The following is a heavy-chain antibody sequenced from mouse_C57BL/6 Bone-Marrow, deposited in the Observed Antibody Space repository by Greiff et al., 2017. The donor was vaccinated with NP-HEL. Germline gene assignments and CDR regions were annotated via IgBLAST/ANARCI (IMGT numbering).Heavy chain of an antibody. CDR1: GYAFSSYW. V-gene: IGHV1-80*01. CDR2: IYPGDGDT. Sequence: QVQLQQSGAELVKPGASVKISCKASGYAFSSYWMNWVKQRPGKGLEWIGQIYPGDGDTNYNGKFKGKATLTADKSSSTAYMQLSSLTSEDSAVYFCARERKSYSNPFAYWGQGTLVTVSA. D-gene: IGHD2-5*01. J-gene: IGHJ3*01. CDR3: ARERKSYSNPFAY.